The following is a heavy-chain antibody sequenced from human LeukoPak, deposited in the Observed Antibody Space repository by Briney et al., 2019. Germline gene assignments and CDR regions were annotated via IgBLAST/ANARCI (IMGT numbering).Heavy chain of an antibody. CDR2: ISSGSSYI. D-gene: IGHD6-19*01. V-gene: IGHV3-21*01. Sequence: PGGSLRLSCAASGFTFSSYSMNWVRQAPGKGLEWVSSISSGSSYIYYADSVKGRFTISRDNAKNSLYLQMNSLRAEDTAVYYCARSGAVAGHFDYWGRGTLVTVSS. CDR3: ARSGAVAGHFDY. J-gene: IGHJ4*02. CDR1: GFTFSSYS.